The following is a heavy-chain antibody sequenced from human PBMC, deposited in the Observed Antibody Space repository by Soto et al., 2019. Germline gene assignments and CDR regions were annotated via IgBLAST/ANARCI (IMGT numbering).Heavy chain of an antibody. CDR3: ARQSDIVVVVAADDAFDI. J-gene: IGHJ3*02. Sequence: SETLSLTCTVSGGSISSSSYYWGWIRQPPGKGLEWIGSIYYSGSTYYNPSLKSRVTISVDTSKNQFSLKLSSVTAADTAVYYCARQSDIVVVVAADDAFDIWRQGTMVTVSS. D-gene: IGHD2-15*01. V-gene: IGHV4-39*01. CDR2: IYYSGST. CDR1: GGSISSSSYY.